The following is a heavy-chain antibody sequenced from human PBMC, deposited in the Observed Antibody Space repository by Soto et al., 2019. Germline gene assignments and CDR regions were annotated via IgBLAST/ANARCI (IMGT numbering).Heavy chain of an antibody. CDR1: GYSFAGYW. D-gene: IGHD3-22*01. V-gene: IGHV5-10-1*01. CDR2: IDPSDSQT. J-gene: IGHJ4*02. Sequence: PGESQKISCKGSGYSFAGYWITWVRQKPGKGLEWMGRIDPSDSQTYYSPSFRGHVTISATKSITTVFLQWSSLRASDTAMYYCARQIYDSDTGPNCQYYFDSWGQGTPVTVSS. CDR3: ARQIYDSDTGPNCQYYFDS.